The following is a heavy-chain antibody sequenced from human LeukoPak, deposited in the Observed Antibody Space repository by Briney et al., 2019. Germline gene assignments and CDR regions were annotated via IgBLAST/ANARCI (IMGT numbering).Heavy chain of an antibody. J-gene: IGHJ4*02. CDR3: ARENNYFDY. Sequence: PSETQSLTCTVSGDSISSYYWTWIRQPPGKGLEWIGYIYYSGSTNYNPSLKSRVTISVDTSKNQFSLKLNSVTAADTAVYYCARENNYFDYWGQGTLVTVSS. CDR1: GDSISSYY. CDR2: IYYSGST. V-gene: IGHV4-59*01.